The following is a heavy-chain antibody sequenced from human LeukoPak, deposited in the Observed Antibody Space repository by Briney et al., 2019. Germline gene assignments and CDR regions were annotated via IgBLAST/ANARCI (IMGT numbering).Heavy chain of an antibody. CDR2: IGDSGDRT. Sequence: GGSLSLSWAVSGFIFSMYAMSWVRQARGKGLEWVSAIGDSGDRTYYADSVKGRFTISRDNSKNTLYLQMDSLRAEDTALYYCAKGSRTDYDTNGYYDYFDYWGQGTPVTVSS. CDR3: AKGSRTDYDTNGYYDYFDY. D-gene: IGHD3-22*01. CDR1: GFIFSMYA. J-gene: IGHJ4*02. V-gene: IGHV3-23*01.